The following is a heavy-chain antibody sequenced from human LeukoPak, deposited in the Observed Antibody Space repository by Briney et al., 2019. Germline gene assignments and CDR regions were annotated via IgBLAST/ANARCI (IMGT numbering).Heavy chain of an antibody. CDR2: IYYSGSS. CDR1: GGSITGYY. Sequence: SETLSLTCTVSGGSITGYYWTWIRQPPGKGLEWIGYIYYSGSSNYNPSLKGRVTMSVDTSKNQFSLKLSSVTAADTAVYYCARDRCSSTSCYISYWFDPWGQGTLVTVSS. V-gene: IGHV4-59*12. J-gene: IGHJ5*02. CDR3: ARDRCSSTSCYISYWFDP. D-gene: IGHD2-2*02.